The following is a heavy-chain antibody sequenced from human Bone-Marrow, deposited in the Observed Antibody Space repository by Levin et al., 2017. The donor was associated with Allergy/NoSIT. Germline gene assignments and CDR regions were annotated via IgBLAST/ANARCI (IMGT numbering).Heavy chain of an antibody. J-gene: IGHJ5*02. V-gene: IGHV3-21*01. D-gene: IGHD5-12*01. CDR2: ITSSSSYI. CDR1: GFTFSTYS. CDR3: ARGLEYSGLP. Sequence: GGSLRLSCAASGFTFSTYSMNWVRQAPGKGLNWVSSITSSSSYIYYADSVKGRFTITRDNAKNSLYLQMNSLRAEDTAVYYCARGLEYSGLPWGQGTLVTVSS.